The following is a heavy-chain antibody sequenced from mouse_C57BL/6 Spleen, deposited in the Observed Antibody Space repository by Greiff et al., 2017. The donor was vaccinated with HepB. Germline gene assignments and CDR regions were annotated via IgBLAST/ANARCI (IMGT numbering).Heavy chain of an antibody. CDR1: GYTFTSYW. CDR3: ARWDTTVVAAFDY. D-gene: IGHD1-1*01. Sequence: VQLQQSGAELAKPGASVKLSCKASGYTFTSYWMHWVKQRPGQGLEWIGYINPSSGYTKYNQKFKDKATLTADKSSSTAYMQLSSLTYEDSAVYDCARWDTTVVAAFDYWGQSTTLTVSS. V-gene: IGHV1-7*01. CDR2: INPSSGYT. J-gene: IGHJ2*01.